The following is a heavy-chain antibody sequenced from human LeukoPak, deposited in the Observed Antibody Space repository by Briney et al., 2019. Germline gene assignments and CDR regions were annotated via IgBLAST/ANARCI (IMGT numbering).Heavy chain of an antibody. J-gene: IGHJ4*02. CDR3: AKERNSGWPLDY. D-gene: IGHD6-19*01. CDR2: IDGSGVYT. CDR1: GFTFSTYA. V-gene: IGHV3-23*01. Sequence: GGSLRLSCAASGFTFSTYAMSWVRQAPGKGLEWVSGIDGSGVYTYYADSVRGRCTISRDNSKNTLYLQMNSLRADDTAVYFCAKERNSGWPLDYWGQGTLVTVSS.